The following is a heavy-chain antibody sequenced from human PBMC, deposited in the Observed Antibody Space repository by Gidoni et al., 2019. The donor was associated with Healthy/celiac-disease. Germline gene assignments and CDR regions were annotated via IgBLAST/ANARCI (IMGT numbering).Heavy chain of an antibody. CDR1: GGSFSGYY. CDR2: INHSGST. V-gene: IGHV4-34*01. CDR3: ARNIVLMVYAPTCFDP. J-gene: IGHJ5*02. Sequence: QVQLQQWGAGLLKPSETLSLTCAVYGGSFSGYYWSWIRQPPGKGLEWIGEINHSGSTNYNPSLKSRVTISVDTSKNQFSLKLSSVTAADTAVYYCARNIVLMVYAPTCFDPWGQGTLVTVSS. D-gene: IGHD2-8*01.